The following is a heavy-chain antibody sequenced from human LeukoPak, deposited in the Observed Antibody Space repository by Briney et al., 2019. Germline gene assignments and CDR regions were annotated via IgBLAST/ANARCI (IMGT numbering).Heavy chain of an antibody. Sequence: SETLSLTCTVSGGSISSYYWSWIRQPPGKGLEWIGYFFYSGSTNYNPSLKSRVTMSVDTSKNQFSLKLSSVTAADTAVYYCARYYYDSRRKWFDPWGQGTLVTVSS. CDR3: ARYYYDSRRKWFDP. V-gene: IGHV4-59*08. CDR1: GGSISSYY. CDR2: FFYSGST. J-gene: IGHJ5*02. D-gene: IGHD3-22*01.